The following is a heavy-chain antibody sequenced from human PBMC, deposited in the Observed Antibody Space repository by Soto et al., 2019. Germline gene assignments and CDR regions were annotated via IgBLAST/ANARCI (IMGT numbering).Heavy chain of an antibody. V-gene: IGHV1-46*01. CDR2: INPRGGST. D-gene: IGHD6-13*01. Sequence: QVQLVQSGAEVKKPGASVKVSCKASGYTFTSYYMHWVRQAPGQGLEWMGIINPRGGSTSYAQKCQGRVTMTRDTSTSTVYMELSSLRSEDTAVYYGASAEEGGPGIVDYWGQGTLVTVSS. CDR3: ASAEEGGPGIVDY. CDR1: GYTFTSYY. J-gene: IGHJ4*02.